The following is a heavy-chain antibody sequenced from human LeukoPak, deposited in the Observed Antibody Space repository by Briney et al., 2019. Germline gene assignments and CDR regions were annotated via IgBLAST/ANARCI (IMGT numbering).Heavy chain of an antibody. CDR2: IYWDDDK. D-gene: IGHD6-19*01. CDR1: GFSLSTSGVG. Sequence: SGPTLVKPTQTLTLTCTFSGFSLSTSGVGVGWIRQPPGKALEWLALIYWDDDKRYSPSLKSRLTITKDTSKPQVVLTMTNMDPVDTATYYCARDSSGWYGFDYWGQGTLVTVSS. CDR3: ARDSSGWYGFDY. J-gene: IGHJ4*02. V-gene: IGHV2-5*02.